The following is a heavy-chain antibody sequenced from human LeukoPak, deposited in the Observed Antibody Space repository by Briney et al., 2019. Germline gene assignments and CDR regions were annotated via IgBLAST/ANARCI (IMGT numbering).Heavy chain of an antibody. CDR1: GGSISSYY. Sequence: SETPSLTCTVSGGSISSYYWSWIRQPPGKGLEWIGYFYYSGSTNYNPSLKSRVTISVDTSKNQFSLKLSSVTAADTAVYYCARDPAVAGTGNAFDIWGQGTMVTVSS. V-gene: IGHV4-59*01. D-gene: IGHD6-19*01. CDR2: FYYSGST. CDR3: ARDPAVAGTGNAFDI. J-gene: IGHJ3*02.